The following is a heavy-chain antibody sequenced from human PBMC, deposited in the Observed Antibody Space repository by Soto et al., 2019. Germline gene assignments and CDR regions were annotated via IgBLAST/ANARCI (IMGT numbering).Heavy chain of an antibody. CDR2: ISAYNGNT. D-gene: IGHD2-2*01. Sequence: ASVKVSCKASGYTFTSYGISWVRQAPGQGLEWMGWISAYNGNTNYAQKLQARVTMTTDTSTSTAYMELRSLRSDDTAVYYCARVCSSTSCFDYWGQGTLVTVSS. V-gene: IGHV1-18*01. CDR3: ARVCSSTSCFDY. J-gene: IGHJ4*02. CDR1: GYTFTSYG.